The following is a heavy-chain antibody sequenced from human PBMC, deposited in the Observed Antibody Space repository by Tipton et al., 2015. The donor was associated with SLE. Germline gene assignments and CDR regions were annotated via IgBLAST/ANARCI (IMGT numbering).Heavy chain of an antibody. D-gene: IGHD2-21*02. CDR2: INHSGST. Sequence: TLSLTCTVSGDSISSSLHYWVWIRQPPGKGLEWIGEINHSGSTNYNPSLKSRVTISVDRSKNQFSLKLTSVTAADTAVYYCAGRGDLVVVTSYFDHWGQGTLVTVST. J-gene: IGHJ4*02. CDR1: GDSISSSLHY. CDR3: AGRGDLVVVTSYFDH. V-gene: IGHV4-39*07.